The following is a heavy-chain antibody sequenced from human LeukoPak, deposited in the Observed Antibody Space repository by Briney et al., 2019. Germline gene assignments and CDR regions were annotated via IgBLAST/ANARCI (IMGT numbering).Heavy chain of an antibody. Sequence: GRSLRLSCAASGFTFSSYDMHWVRQAPGKGLEWMAVISYDGSNKYYADSVKGRFTISRDNSKNTLYLQMNSLRAEDTAVYYCARAALQYSSGWLGYWGQGTLVTVSS. D-gene: IGHD6-19*01. CDR3: ARAALQYSSGWLGY. J-gene: IGHJ4*02. CDR2: ISYDGSNK. CDR1: GFTFSSYD. V-gene: IGHV3-30-3*01.